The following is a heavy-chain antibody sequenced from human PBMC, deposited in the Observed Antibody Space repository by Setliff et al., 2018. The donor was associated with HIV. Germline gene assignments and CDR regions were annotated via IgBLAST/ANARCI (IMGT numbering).Heavy chain of an antibody. D-gene: IGHD2-21*01. CDR1: GFTFTSYA. Sequence: RGVLKISCAASGFTFTSYAMNWVRQAPGKGLEWVSGISGSGGGTYYADSVKGRFTISRDNSQNALYLQMDSLRAEDTAVYHCAKLREGHVYSQYDSWGHGTLVTVSS. V-gene: IGHV3-23*01. CDR2: ISGSGGGT. J-gene: IGHJ5*01. CDR3: AKLREGHVYSQYDS.